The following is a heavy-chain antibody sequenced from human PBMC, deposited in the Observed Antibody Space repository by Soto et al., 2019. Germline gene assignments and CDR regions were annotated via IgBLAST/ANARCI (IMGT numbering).Heavy chain of an antibody. Sequence: ASVTVSCKASGYTFTSYGISWVRQAPGQGLEWMGWISAYNGNTNYAQKLQGRVTMTTDTSTSTAYMELRSLRSDDTAVYYCARDLSVGGAFDIWGQGTMVTVSS. CDR1: GYTFTSYG. CDR3: ARDLSVGGAFDI. J-gene: IGHJ3*02. CDR2: ISAYNGNT. D-gene: IGHD1-26*01. V-gene: IGHV1-18*01.